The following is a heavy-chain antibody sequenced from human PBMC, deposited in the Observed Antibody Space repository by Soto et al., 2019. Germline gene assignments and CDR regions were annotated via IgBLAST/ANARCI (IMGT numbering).Heavy chain of an antibody. CDR3: ARERLTYYSDKRAYLFYY. J-gene: IGHJ4*02. V-gene: IGHV4-59*13. Sequence: SETLSLTCTVSGGPISSYYWSWIRQSPGRGPEWIGYVYHSGTTNYNPSLESRVTMSLDTSKNQFSLKLNSVTAADTAVYYCARERLTYYSDKRAYLFYYRAQGTLVTVSS. CDR1: GGPISSYY. CDR2: VYHSGTT. D-gene: IGHD3-22*01.